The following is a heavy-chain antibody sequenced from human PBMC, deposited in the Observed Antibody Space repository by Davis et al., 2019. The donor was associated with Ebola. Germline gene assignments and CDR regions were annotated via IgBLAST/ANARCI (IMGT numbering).Heavy chain of an antibody. V-gene: IGHV4-31*03. CDR2: IYYSGST. CDR1: GGSISSGGYY. J-gene: IGHJ6*02. D-gene: IGHD6-6*01. CDR3: ARDRIAARRDYYYYYGMDV. Sequence: SETLSLTCTVSGGSISSGGYYWSWIRQHPGKGLEWIGYIYYSGSTYYNPFLKSRVTISVDTSKNQFSLKLSSVTAADTAVYYCARDRIAARRDYYYYYGMDVWGQGTTVTVSS.